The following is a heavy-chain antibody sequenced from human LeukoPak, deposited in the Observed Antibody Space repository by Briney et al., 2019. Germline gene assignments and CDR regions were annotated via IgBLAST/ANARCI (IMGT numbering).Heavy chain of an antibody. CDR3: ARGDYHSKFDY. V-gene: IGHV3-53*01. D-gene: IGHD4-17*01. CDR2: ISGFGDT. Sequence: GGSLRLSCTASEFTFGDYAISWVRQAPGKGLEWVSVISGFGDTYYADSVKGRFTISRDNSKNTLYLQMNSLRAEDTAVYYCARGDYHSKFDYWGQGTLVTVSS. J-gene: IGHJ4*02. CDR1: EFTFGDYA.